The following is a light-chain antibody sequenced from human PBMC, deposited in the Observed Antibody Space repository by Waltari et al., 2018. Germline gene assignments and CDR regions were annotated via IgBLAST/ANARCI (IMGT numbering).Light chain of an antibody. Sequence: CRASQTVGSSSLAWYQQKPVQAPRLVIYRASRRATGIPDRFSGSGSGTGFSLTISRLGPENFALYYWQQHGTLPATFGQGTKVEIK. CDR1: QTVGSSS. CDR2: RAS. V-gene: IGKV3-20*01. CDR3: QQHGTLPAT. J-gene: IGKJ1*01.